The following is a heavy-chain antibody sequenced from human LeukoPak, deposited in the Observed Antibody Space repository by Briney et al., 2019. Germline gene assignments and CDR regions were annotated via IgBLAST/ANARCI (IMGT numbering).Heavy chain of an antibody. CDR1: GYTFTGYY. CDR2: INPNSGGT. D-gene: IGHD1-26*01. Sequence: ASVKVSCKASGYTFTGYYMHWVRQAPGQGLEWMGWINPNSGGTNYAQKFQGRVTMTRDTSISTAYMELSRLRSNDTAVYYCARDPYSGSYGPYYYYYMDVWGEGTTVTISS. J-gene: IGHJ6*03. V-gene: IGHV1-2*02. CDR3: ARDPYSGSYGPYYYYYMDV.